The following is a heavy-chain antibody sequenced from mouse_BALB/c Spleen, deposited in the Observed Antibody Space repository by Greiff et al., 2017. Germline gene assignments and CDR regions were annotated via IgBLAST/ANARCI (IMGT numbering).Heavy chain of an antibody. Sequence: EVQLQQSGPELVTPAASVSVSCKASGYSFTDYNMYWVKQRPGKSLEWIGYIDPYNGGTCYNPKFKGKATLTVDKSSSTAFMHLNNLTSEDSAVYYDARSDRYDESAGFAYWGQGTLVTVSA. J-gene: IGHJ3*01. CDR1: GYSFTDYN. V-gene: IGHV1S135*01. CDR3: ARSDRYDESAGFAY. CDR2: IDPYNGGT. D-gene: IGHD2-14*01.